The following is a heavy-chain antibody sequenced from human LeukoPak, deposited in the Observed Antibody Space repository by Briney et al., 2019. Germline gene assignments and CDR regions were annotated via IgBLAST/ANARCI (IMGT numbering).Heavy chain of an antibody. D-gene: IGHD3-10*01. J-gene: IGHJ4*02. CDR2: ISYDGTKK. V-gene: IGHV3-30-3*01. CDR1: GFTFSSYA. CDR3: ARDPEHYGSGSYLDY. Sequence: GGSLTLSCAASGFTFSSYAINWVRQAPGKGLGWVAVISYDGTKKNYADSVKGRFTISRDSSKNTVYLEMNSLRGEDTAVYYCARDPEHYGSGSYLDYWGQGSLVTVSS.